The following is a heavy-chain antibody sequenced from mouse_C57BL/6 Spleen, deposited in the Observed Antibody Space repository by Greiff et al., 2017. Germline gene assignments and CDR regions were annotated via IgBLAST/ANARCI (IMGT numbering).Heavy chain of an antibody. CDR3: SRDERIYCDY. Sequence: EVKLLESGAGLVKPGGSLKLSCAASGFTFTSYAMSWVRQTPEQRLEWVATISAGGSYTYYPDNVKGRFTISRDNAKNKLYLQMSHLKSADTAMYDCSRDERIYCDYWGKGTTLTVSS. CDR2: ISAGGSYT. V-gene: IGHV5-4*01. J-gene: IGHJ2*01. CDR1: GFTFTSYA.